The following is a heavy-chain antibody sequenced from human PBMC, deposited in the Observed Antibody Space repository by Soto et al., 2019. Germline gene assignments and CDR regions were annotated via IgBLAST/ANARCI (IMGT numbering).Heavy chain of an antibody. D-gene: IGHD3-3*01. CDR2: IYYSGST. CDR3: AREVGDVWSGPETRFDI. Sequence: QVQLQESGPGLVKPSQTLSLTCTVSGGSISSGGYYWSWIRQHPGKGLEWIGYIYYSGSTYYNPSLKSRVTISVDTSKNQFSLKLSSVTAADTAVYYCAREVGDVWSGPETRFDIWGQGTMVTVSS. V-gene: IGHV4-31*03. J-gene: IGHJ3*02. CDR1: GGSISSGGYY.